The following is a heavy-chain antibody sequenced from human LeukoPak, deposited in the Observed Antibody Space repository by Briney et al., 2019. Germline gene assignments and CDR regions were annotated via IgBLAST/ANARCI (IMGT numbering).Heavy chain of an antibody. J-gene: IGHJ6*02. V-gene: IGHV3-23*01. CDR2: ISGSGGST. D-gene: IGHD6-13*01. Sequence: GGSLRLSCAASGFTFSRYAMSWVRQAPGKGLEWVSAISGSGGSTYYADSVKGRFTISRDNSKNTLYLQMNSLRAEDTAVYYCAKDLEPELIAAASGMDVWGQGTTVTVSS. CDR3: AKDLEPELIAAASGMDV. CDR1: GFTFSRYA.